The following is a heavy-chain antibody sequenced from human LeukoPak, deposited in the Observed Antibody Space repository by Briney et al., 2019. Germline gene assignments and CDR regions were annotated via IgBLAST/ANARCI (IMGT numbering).Heavy chain of an antibody. J-gene: IGHJ6*03. V-gene: IGHV1-24*01. Sequence: GASVKVSCKVSGYTLRELSMHWVRQAPAKGLQWMGVFDPEDGESIIAQKFQGRLTMTVDTSTDTAYMELSSLTSEDTAMYYCATGHCNTSSCYYYMDVWGKGTTVTVSS. CDR1: GYTLRELS. D-gene: IGHD2/OR15-2a*01. CDR3: ATGHCNTSSCYYYMDV. CDR2: FDPEDGES.